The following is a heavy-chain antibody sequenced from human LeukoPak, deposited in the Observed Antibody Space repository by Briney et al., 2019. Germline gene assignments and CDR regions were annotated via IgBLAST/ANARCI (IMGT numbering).Heavy chain of an antibody. D-gene: IGHD1-14*01. CDR3: ARDYGTTTGYFQH. V-gene: IGHV3-21*01. CDR1: GFTFSSYS. Sequence: PGGSLRLSCAASGFTFSSYSMNWVRQAPGKGLEWVSSISSSSSYIYYADSVKGRFTISRDNAKNSPYLQMNSLRAEDTAVYYCARDYGTTTGYFQHWGQGTLVTVSS. CDR2: ISSSSSYI. J-gene: IGHJ1*01.